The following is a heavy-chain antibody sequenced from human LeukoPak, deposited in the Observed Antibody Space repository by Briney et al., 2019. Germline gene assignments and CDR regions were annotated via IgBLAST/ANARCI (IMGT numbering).Heavy chain of an antibody. CDR3: VKEGVEYSYSYGDY. Sequence: GGSLRLSCAASGFSFNNYAMYWVRQAPGRGLEWVALISYDGGDKYYAESMKGRITISRDNAENTLYLQMNNLRPDDTAFYFCVKEGVEYSYSYGDYWGQGTLVTVSS. CDR1: GFSFNNYA. D-gene: IGHD3-16*01. J-gene: IGHJ4*02. V-gene: IGHV3-30*18. CDR2: ISYDGGDK.